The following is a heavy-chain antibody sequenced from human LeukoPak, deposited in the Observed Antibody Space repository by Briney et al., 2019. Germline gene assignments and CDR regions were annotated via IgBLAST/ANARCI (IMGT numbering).Heavy chain of an antibody. V-gene: IGHV4-59*01. D-gene: IGHD5-12*01. Sequence: PSETLSLTCTVSGGSISNYYWSWIRQPPGKGLEWIGYIYYSGSTNYSPSLKSRVTISVDTSKNQFSLKLSSVTAADTAVYYCARDPGNSGYGMDVWGQGTTVLVSS. CDR2: IYYSGST. CDR1: GGSISNYY. J-gene: IGHJ6*02. CDR3: ARDPGNSGYGMDV.